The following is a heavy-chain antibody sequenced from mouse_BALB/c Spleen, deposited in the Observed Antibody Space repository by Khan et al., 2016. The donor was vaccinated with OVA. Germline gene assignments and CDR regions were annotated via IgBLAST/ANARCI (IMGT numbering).Heavy chain of an antibody. J-gene: IGHJ2*01. Sequence: VHLVESGAELAKPGASVKMSCKASGYTFTTYWMHWVKQRPGQGLEWIGYINPTSGYTDYNEKFKDRATLSADKSSSTAYMQLSSLTSEDSAVYYCTRDRLDYWGQGTTLTVSS. V-gene: IGHV1-7*01. CDR2: INPTSGYT. CDR1: GYTFTTYW. CDR3: TRDRLDY.